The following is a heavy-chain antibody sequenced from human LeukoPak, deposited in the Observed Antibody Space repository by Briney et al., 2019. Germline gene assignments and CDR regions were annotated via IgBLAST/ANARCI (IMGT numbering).Heavy chain of an antibody. CDR3: ARNKRDAFDI. CDR2: IYYSGST. V-gene: IGHV4-30-4*08. CDR1: GDSISSGDYY. J-gene: IGHJ3*02. Sequence: SQTLSLTCTVSGDSISSGDYYWSWIRQPPGKGLEWIGYIYYSGSTNYNPSLKSRATISVDTSKNQFSLKLSSVTAADTAVYYCARNKRDAFDIWGQGTMVTVSS.